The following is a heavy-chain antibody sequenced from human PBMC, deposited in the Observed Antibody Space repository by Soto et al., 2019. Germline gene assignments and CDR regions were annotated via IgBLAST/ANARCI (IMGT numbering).Heavy chain of an antibody. CDR3: ARHSSDIVVVPAAITLDY. CDR1: GYSFTSYW. CDR2: IYPGDSDT. D-gene: IGHD2-2*02. J-gene: IGHJ4*02. V-gene: IGHV5-51*01. Sequence: PGESLKISCKGSGYSFTSYWIGWVRQMPGKGLEWMGIIYPGDSDTRYSPSFQGQVTISADKSISTAYLQWSSLKASDTAMYYCARHSSDIVVVPAAITLDYWGQGTLVTVSS.